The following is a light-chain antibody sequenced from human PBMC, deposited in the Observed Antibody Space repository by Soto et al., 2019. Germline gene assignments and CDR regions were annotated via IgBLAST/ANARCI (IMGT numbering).Light chain of an antibody. CDR2: GAS. CDR3: QHYDTSLYT. V-gene: IGKV3-20*01. Sequence: DIVLTQSPGTLSLSPGERATLSCRASQIISSTYLGWYQQKPGQAPRLLIYGASSRATGIPDRFSGSGSGTDFTLTISSLEPEDFAVYYCQHYDTSLYTFGQGTKLEIK. J-gene: IGKJ2*01. CDR1: QIISSTY.